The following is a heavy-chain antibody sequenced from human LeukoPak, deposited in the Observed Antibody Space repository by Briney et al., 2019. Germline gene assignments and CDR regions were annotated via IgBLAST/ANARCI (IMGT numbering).Heavy chain of an antibody. D-gene: IGHD5-18*01. J-gene: IGHJ6*02. Sequence: GGSLRLSCAASRFTFSSYVMSWVRQTPGKGLECVSAISGSGHKTYYADSVKGRFTISRDNSKNTLYLQMNSLRAEDTAVYYCARVSGTIQIWPQPFGDGMDVWGQGTTVTVSS. CDR1: RFTFSSYV. CDR2: ISGSGHKT. V-gene: IGHV3-23*01. CDR3: ARVSGTIQIWPQPFGDGMDV.